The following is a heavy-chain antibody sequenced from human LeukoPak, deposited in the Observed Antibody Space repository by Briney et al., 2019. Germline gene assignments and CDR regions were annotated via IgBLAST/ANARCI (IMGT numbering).Heavy chain of an antibody. V-gene: IGHV4-39*07. CDR3: ARDSYYYDSSGYRGFDY. CDR2: IYYSGST. J-gene: IGHJ4*02. D-gene: IGHD3-22*01. Sequence: SETLSLTCTVSGGSISSSSYYWGWIRQPPGKGLEWIGSIYYSGSTNYNPSLKSRVTMSVDTSKNQFSLKLSSVTAADTAVYYCARDSYYYDSSGYRGFDYWGQGTLVTVSS. CDR1: GGSISSSSYY.